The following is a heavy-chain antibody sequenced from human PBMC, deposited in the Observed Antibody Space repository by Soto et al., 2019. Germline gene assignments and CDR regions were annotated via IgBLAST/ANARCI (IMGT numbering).Heavy chain of an antibody. CDR2: ISYDGSNK. CDR1: GFPFISYC. CDR3: AKEGEWELLSGAGYFDY. J-gene: IGHJ4*02. D-gene: IGHD1-26*01. V-gene: IGHV3-30*18. Sequence: SLRLSFAASGFPFISYCVHWVSQAPGKGLEWVAVISYDGSNKYYADSVKGRFTISRDNSKNTLYLQMNSLRAEDTAVYYCAKEGEWELLSGAGYFDYWGQGTLVTVSS.